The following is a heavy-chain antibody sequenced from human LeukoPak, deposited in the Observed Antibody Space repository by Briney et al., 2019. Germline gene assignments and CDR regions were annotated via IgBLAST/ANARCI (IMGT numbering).Heavy chain of an antibody. V-gene: IGHV3-30*14. J-gene: IGHJ4*02. CDR2: ISYDGRQN. Sequence: PGGSLRLSCAASGFTFSTYAMNWVRQAPGKGLEWVAVISYDGRQNYYADSVKGRFTISRDSSKNTLYLQMNTLRAEDTAVYYCARGADITIFGVVVFDYWGQGILVTVSS. D-gene: IGHD3-3*01. CDR1: GFTFSTYA. CDR3: ARGADITIFGVVVFDY.